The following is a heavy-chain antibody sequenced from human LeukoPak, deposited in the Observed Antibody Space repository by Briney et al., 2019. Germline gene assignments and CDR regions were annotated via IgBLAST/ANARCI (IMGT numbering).Heavy chain of an antibody. Sequence: ASMKVSCKASGGTFSSYAISWVRQAPGQGLEWMEWISAYNGNTNYAQKLQGRVTMTTDTSTSTAYMELRSLRSDDTAVYYCARDGLVVFDYWGQGTLVTVSS. CDR1: GGTFSSYA. CDR2: ISAYNGNT. CDR3: ARDGLVVFDY. V-gene: IGHV1-18*01. J-gene: IGHJ4*02. D-gene: IGHD6-19*01.